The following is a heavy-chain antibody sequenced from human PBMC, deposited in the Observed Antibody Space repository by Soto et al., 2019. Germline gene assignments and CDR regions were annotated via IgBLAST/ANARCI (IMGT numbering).Heavy chain of an antibody. D-gene: IGHD6-13*01. Sequence: ASVKVSCKASGYTFTSYGISWVRQAPGQGLEWMGWISAYNGNTNYAQKLQGRVTMTTDTSTSTAYMELRSLRSDDTAGYYCAREDRRSSWYDPSGVPPMNYYYYGMDVWGQGTTVTVSS. CDR1: GYTFTSYG. V-gene: IGHV1-18*01. CDR3: AREDRRSSWYDPSGVPPMNYYYYGMDV. J-gene: IGHJ6*02. CDR2: ISAYNGNT.